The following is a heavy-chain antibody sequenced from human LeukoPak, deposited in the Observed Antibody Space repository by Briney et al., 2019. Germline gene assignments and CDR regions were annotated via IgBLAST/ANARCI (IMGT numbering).Heavy chain of an antibody. J-gene: IGHJ4*02. CDR3: ARGHYDFWSGYYGSSDY. CDR1: GGSISSGGYY. D-gene: IGHD3-3*01. V-gene: IGHV4-31*03. CDR2: IYYSGST. Sequence: SETLSLTCTVSGGSISSGGYYWSWIRQHPGKGLEWIGYIYYSGSTYYNPSLKSRVTISVDTSKNQFSLKLSSATAADTAVYYCARGHYDFWSGYYGSSDYWGQGTLVTVSS.